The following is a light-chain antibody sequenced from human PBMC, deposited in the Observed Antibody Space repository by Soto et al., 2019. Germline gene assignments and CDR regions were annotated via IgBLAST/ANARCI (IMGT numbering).Light chain of an antibody. V-gene: IGKV2-28*01. J-gene: IGKJ1*01. CDR1: QSLLHSNGYNY. CDR2: LGS. CDR3: IQALQTPPT. Sequence: DIVMTQSPLSLPVTPGEPATISCRSSQSLLHSNGYNYLDWYLQKPGQSPQLLIYLGSNRASGVPDRFSGSGSGIDFTLKISRVEAEDVGVYYCIQALQTPPTFGQGTKVEIK.